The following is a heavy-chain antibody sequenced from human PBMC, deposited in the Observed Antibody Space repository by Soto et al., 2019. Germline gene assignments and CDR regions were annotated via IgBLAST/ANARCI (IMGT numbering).Heavy chain of an antibody. D-gene: IGHD5-18*01. Sequence: QVQLQQWGAGLLKPSETLSLTCAVYGGSFSGYYWHWIRQPPGKGLEWLGEINHSGSTNYNPSLQRRGTISLDTSKNQFSLKLSSMTAAETAVYYCAMGYGRNFGYWGQGTLVTVSS. CDR3: AMGYGRNFGY. V-gene: IGHV4-34*01. CDR1: GGSFSGYY. J-gene: IGHJ4*02. CDR2: INHSGST.